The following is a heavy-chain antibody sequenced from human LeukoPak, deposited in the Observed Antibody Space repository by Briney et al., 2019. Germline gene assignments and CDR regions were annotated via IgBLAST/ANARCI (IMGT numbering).Heavy chain of an antibody. CDR2: INHSGST. Sequence: SETLSLTCAVYGGSFSGYYWSWIRQPPGKGLEWIGEINHSGSTNYNPSLKSRVTISVDTSKNQFSLKLSSVTAADTAVYYCARDQSHSSGWYRNEKAFDYWGQGTLVTVSS. J-gene: IGHJ4*02. V-gene: IGHV4-34*01. CDR1: GGSFSGYY. CDR3: ARDQSHSSGWYRNEKAFDY. D-gene: IGHD6-19*01.